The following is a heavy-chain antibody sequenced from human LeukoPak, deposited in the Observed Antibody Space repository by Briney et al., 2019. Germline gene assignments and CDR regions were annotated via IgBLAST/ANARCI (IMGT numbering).Heavy chain of an antibody. CDR1: GFTFSSYG. J-gene: IGHJ6*02. CDR3: AKDFGYYDILTGQRGYGMDV. D-gene: IGHD3-9*01. V-gene: IGHV3-30*18. Sequence: QPGRSLRLSCAASGFTFSSYGMHWARQAPGKGLEWVAVISYDGSNKYYADSVKGRFTISRDNSKNTLYLQMNSLRAEDTAVYYCAKDFGYYDILTGQRGYGMDVWGQGTTVTVSS. CDR2: ISYDGSNK.